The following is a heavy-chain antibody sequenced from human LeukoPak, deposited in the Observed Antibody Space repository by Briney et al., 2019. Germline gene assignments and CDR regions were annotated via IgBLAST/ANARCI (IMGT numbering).Heavy chain of an antibody. CDR2: INSDGSST. Sequence: PGGSLRLSCAASGFTFSSSWMHWVRQAPGKGLVWVSRINSDGSSTYYAISVKGRFTISRDNAKNTLYLQMSSLRDEDTAVYYCAKDESAMDVWGQGTTVTVSS. CDR1: GFTFSSSW. V-gene: IGHV3-74*01. CDR3: AKDESAMDV. J-gene: IGHJ6*02.